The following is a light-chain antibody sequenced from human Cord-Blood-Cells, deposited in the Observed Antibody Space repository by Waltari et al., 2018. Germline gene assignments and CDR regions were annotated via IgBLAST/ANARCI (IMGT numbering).Light chain of an antibody. CDR1: QSVSSN. V-gene: IGKV3-15*01. CDR3: QQYNNWPPVT. J-gene: IGKJ1*01. Sequence: EIVMTQSPATLSVSPGERATLSCRASQSVSSNLAWYQQKPGQAPRLLIYGASTRATGIPARFSGSGSGTEFTLTINSLQSEDFAVYYCQQYNNWPPVTFGQGTKVEIK. CDR2: GAS.